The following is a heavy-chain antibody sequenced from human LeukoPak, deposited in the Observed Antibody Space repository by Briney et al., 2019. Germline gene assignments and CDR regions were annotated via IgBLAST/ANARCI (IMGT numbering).Heavy chain of an antibody. CDR2: INHSGST. D-gene: IGHD3-3*01. Sequence: SETLSLTCAVYGGSFSGYYWSWIRQPPGKGLEWIGEINHSGSTNYNPSLKSRVTISVDTSKNQFSLKLSSVTAADTAVYYCARQAQYYDFWSGYKEGGWFDPWGQGTLVTVSS. V-gene: IGHV4-34*01. CDR1: GGSFSGYY. CDR3: ARQAQYYDFWSGYKEGGWFDP. J-gene: IGHJ5*02.